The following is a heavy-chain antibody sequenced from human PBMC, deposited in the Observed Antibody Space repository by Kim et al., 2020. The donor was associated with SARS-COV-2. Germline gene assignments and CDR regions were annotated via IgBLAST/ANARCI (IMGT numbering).Heavy chain of an antibody. Sequence: GGSLRLSCAASGFTFSSYAMSWVRQAPGKGLEWVSAISGSGGSTYYADSVKGRFTISRDNSKNTLYLQMNSLRAEDTAVYYCAKDPYCSGGSFYSFRAYWGQGTLVTVSS. D-gene: IGHD2-15*01. CDR3: AKDPYCSGGSFYSFRAY. J-gene: IGHJ4*02. V-gene: IGHV3-23*01. CDR2: ISGSGGST. CDR1: GFTFSSYA.